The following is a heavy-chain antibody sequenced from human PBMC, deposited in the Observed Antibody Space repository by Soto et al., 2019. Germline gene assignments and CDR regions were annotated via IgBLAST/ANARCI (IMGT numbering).Heavy chain of an antibody. CDR1: GGSFSGYY. CDR3: AREPTVTTPDC. J-gene: IGHJ4*02. V-gene: IGHV4-34*01. D-gene: IGHD4-4*01. CDR2: INHSGST. Sequence: SETLSLTCAVYGGSFSGYYWSWIRQPPGKGLEWIGEINHSGSTNYNPSLKSRVTISVDTSKNQFSLKLSSVTAADTAVYYCAREPTVTTPDCWGQGTLVTVSS.